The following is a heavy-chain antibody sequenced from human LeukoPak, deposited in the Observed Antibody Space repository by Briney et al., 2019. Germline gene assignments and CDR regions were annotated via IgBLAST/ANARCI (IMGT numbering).Heavy chain of an antibody. CDR3: ARDPHGSGSYVPYYFDY. CDR2: ISYEGSNK. J-gene: IGHJ4*02. V-gene: IGHV3-30-3*01. D-gene: IGHD3-10*01. Sequence: GGSLRLSCEAPGFTFSSYAMHWVRQAPGKGLEWVAIISYEGSNKYYADSVKGRFTISRDNSKNTLYLQMNSLRAEDTAVHYCARDPHGSGSYVPYYFDYWGQGTLVTVSS. CDR1: GFTFSSYA.